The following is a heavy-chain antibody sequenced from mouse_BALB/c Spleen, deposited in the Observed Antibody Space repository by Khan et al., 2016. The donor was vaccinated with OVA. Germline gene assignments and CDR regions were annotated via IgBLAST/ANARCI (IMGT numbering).Heavy chain of an antibody. J-gene: IGHJ4*01. V-gene: IGHV9-3-1*01. CDR3: ARVGYSGTMDY. D-gene: IGHD2-3*01. CDR2: INTYTGEP. Sequence: QEVQSGPELKKPGETVKISCKASGYTFTNNGMNWAKQAPGKGLKWMGWINTYTGEPTYAADFKGRFAFSLDTSASTAYLQINNLRNEDTSTYFCARVGYSGTMDYWGQGTSVTVSS. CDR1: GYTFTNNG.